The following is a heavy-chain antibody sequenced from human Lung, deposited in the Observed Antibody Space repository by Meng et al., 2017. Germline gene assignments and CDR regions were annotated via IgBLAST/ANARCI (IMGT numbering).Heavy chain of an antibody. J-gene: IGHJ4*02. Sequence: GESLKISCAAAGFTFSSFALNWVRQVPGKGPEWVAVILYDGNKKDYADSVKGRFPVSRDNSQNTLYLQMDSLRAEDTAVYYWARETPNSSTYYLLPTDIEYWGQGTLVTVSS. CDR3: ARETPNSSTYYLLPTDIEY. CDR1: GFTFSSFA. CDR2: ILYDGNKK. V-gene: IGHV3-30*01. D-gene: IGHD6-13*01.